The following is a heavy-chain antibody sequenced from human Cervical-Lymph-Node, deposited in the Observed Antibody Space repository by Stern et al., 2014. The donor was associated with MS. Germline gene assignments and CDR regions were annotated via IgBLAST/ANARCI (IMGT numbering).Heavy chain of an antibody. CDR1: GFTFTTFA. V-gene: IGHV3-30-3*01. CDR3: SREGYSGRLPPGLDS. CDR2: ISYDGSTT. D-gene: IGHD1-26*01. J-gene: IGHJ4*02. Sequence: QVQLVESGGGVVQPGRSLRLSCAASGFTFTTFAMHWVRQAPGKGLEWVALISYDGSTTYYPDSVKGRFTISRANSNNTLYLQMNSLRAEDTAVYHWSREGYSGRLPPGLDSWGQGSLVTVSS.